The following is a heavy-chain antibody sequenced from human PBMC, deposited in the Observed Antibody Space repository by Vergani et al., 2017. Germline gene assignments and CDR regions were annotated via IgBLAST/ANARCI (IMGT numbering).Heavy chain of an antibody. CDR1: GFTFSSYA. Sequence: EVQLLESGGGLVQPGGSLRLSCAASGFTFSSYAMSWVRQAPGKGLEWVSAISGSGGSTYYADSVKVRFTISRDNSKNTLYLQMNSLRAEDTAVYYCAKDRGYYDSSGYIDYWGQGTLVTVSS. J-gene: IGHJ4*02. D-gene: IGHD3-22*01. V-gene: IGHV3-23*01. CDR3: AKDRGYYDSSGYIDY. CDR2: ISGSGGST.